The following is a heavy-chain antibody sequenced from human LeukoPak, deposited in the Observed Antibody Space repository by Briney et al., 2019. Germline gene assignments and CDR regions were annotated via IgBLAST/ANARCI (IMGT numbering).Heavy chain of an antibody. Sequence: GSLRLSCAASGFAFSSFAMGWVRQSPGKGLEWLSTINGGGNTTFYADSVKGRFTISRDSSKNTLYLHMDSLRPNDTAIYYCTKELHVAVAVADYYYFYMDVWGRGTAVTVSS. CDR3: TKELHVAVAVADYYYFYMDV. CDR1: GFAFSSFA. CDR2: INGGGNTT. J-gene: IGHJ6*03. V-gene: IGHV3-23*01. D-gene: IGHD6-19*01.